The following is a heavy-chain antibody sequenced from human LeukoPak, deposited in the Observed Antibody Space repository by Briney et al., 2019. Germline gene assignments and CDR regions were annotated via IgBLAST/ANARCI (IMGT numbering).Heavy chain of an antibody. Sequence: GGSLRLSYAASGFTFDDYAMHWVRQAPGKGLEWVSGISWNSGSIGYADAVKGRFTISRHNAKNSLYLQMNSLRAEDTALYYCAKGIGGYYDILTGYFDAFDIWGQGTMVTVSS. D-gene: IGHD3-9*01. J-gene: IGHJ3*02. V-gene: IGHV3-9*01. CDR1: GFTFDDYA. CDR3: AKGIGGYYDILTGYFDAFDI. CDR2: ISWNSGSI.